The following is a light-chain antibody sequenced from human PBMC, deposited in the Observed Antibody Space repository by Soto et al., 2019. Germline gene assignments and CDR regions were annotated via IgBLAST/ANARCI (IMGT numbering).Light chain of an antibody. CDR3: QQYGSSSRGFT. V-gene: IGKV3-20*01. CDR1: QRVSSSY. Sequence: EMVLTQSPGTLSLAPGERAILSCTARQRVSSSYLAWYQHKPGQAPRLLIYGASSRATGNPDRFSGSRSGTDSALNISRLEPEDFAVYYCQQYGSSSRGFTFGPRTKVHIK. J-gene: IGKJ3*01. CDR2: GAS.